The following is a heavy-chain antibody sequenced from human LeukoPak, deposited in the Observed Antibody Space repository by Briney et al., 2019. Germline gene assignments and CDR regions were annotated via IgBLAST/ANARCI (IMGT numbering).Heavy chain of an antibody. J-gene: IGHJ4*02. D-gene: IGHD4-17*01. CDR2: ISWNSGNI. V-gene: IGHV3-9*01. CDR3: AKAHDYGDYAGFDY. Sequence: GGSLRLSCAASGFTFDDYAMHWVRQAPGKGLEWASGISWNSGNIAYADSVKGRFTISRDSAKTSLYLQINNLRAEDTALYYCAKAHDYGDYAGFDYWGQGTLVSVSS. CDR1: GFTFDDYA.